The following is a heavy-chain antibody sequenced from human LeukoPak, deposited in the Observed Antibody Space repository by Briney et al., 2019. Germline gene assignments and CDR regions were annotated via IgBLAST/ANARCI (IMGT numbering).Heavy chain of an antibody. V-gene: IGHV4-4*02. J-gene: IGHJ4*02. CDR3: ARDLLTVAGTSEDY. Sequence: GSLRLSCAASGFTFSSYSMNWVRQAPGKGLEWIGEIYHSGSTNYNPSLKSRVTISVDKSKNQFSLKLSSVTAADTAVYYCARDLLTVAGTSEDYWGQGTLVTVSS. CDR1: GFTFSSYSM. D-gene: IGHD6-19*01. CDR2: IYHSGST.